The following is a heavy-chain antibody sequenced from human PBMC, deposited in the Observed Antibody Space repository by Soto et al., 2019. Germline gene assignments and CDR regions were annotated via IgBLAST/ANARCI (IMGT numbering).Heavy chain of an antibody. CDR3: TRDWDYGCNPDNIDI. V-gene: IGHV5-51*01. CDR2: IYPGDSRT. Sequence: NYGGRRVRQKTGKGLEWMGIIYPGDSRTTYSPSFQGQVIISADKSISTAYLQWSSLKASDTAMYYCTRDWDYGCNPDNIDIWGQGTMVTVSS. D-gene: IGHD4-17*01. J-gene: IGHJ3*02. CDR1: NYG.